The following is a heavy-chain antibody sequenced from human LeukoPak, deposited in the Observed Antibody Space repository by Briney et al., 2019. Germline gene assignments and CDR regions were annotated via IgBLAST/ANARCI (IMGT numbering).Heavy chain of an antibody. J-gene: IGHJ4*02. V-gene: IGHV3-30*02. Sequence: PGRSLRLSCAVSGFTFSDYAMHWVRQAPGKGLEWVASIQSNGNEKYPSDSLKGRFTISRDNSKNTLYLQMNTVRPEDTAVFYCARGVTSWPQGPYHFDYWGQGILITVSS. CDR1: GFTFSDYA. D-gene: IGHD2-2*01. CDR3: ARGVTSWPQGPYHFDY. CDR2: IQSNGNEK.